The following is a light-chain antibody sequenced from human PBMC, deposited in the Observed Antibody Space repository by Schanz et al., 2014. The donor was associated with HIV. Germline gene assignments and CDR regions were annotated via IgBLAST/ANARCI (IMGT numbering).Light chain of an antibody. J-gene: IGLJ3*02. Sequence: QAVVTQEPSLTVSPGGTVTLTCGSSTGAVTSGHSPYWFQQKPGQAPRTLIYDTNNKQSWTPARFSGSLLGDKAALTLSGAQPEDEADYYCLLSYISTRVFGGGTKLTVL. V-gene: IGLV7-46*01. CDR1: TGAVTSGHS. CDR2: DTN. CDR3: LLSYISTRV.